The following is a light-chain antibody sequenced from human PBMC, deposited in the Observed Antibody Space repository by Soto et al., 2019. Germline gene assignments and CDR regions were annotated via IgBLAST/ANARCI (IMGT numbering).Light chain of an antibody. CDR2: EVS. Sequence: QSALTQPASVSGSPGQSITISCTGTSSDVGGYNYVSWYQQHPGKAPKLMIYEVSNRPSGVSNRFSGSKSGNTASLTISVRQADDEADYYCSSYTTGSTHVFGTGTKLTVL. CDR3: SSYTTGSTHV. V-gene: IGLV2-14*01. J-gene: IGLJ1*01. CDR1: SSDVGGYNY.